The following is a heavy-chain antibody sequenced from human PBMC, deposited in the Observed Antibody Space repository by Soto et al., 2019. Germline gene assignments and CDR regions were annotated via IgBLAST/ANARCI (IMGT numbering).Heavy chain of an antibody. V-gene: IGHV3-7*01. CDR2: IIFDGTEK. CDR1: EFTFSNFW. J-gene: IGHJ4*02. CDR3: ARKVILDY. D-gene: IGHD3-16*02. Sequence: EVHLVESGGGLVQPGGSLRLSCVASEFTFSNFWMSWVRQAPGKGLEWVANIIFDGTEKNYVDSVKGRFTISRDNAKNSLYLQMNSLTAEDTAIYYCARKVILDYWGQGTLVTVSS.